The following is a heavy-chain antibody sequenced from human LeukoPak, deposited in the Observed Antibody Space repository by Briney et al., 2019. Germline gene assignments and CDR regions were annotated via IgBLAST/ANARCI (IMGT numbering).Heavy chain of an antibody. J-gene: IGHJ4*02. D-gene: IGHD3-3*01. CDR1: GGSISSDY. CDR2: IYYRGST. Sequence: PSETLSLTCTVSGGSISSDYWSWIRQPPGKGLEWIGYIYYRGSTNYNPSLKSRVTISVDTSKNQFSLKLSSVTAADTAVYYCARASSYYDFWSGYNGGYYFDYWGQGTLVTVSS. V-gene: IGHV4-59*01. CDR3: ARASSYYDFWSGYNGGYYFDY.